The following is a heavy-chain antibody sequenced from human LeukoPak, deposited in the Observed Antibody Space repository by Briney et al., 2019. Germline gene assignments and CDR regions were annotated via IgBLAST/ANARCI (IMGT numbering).Heavy chain of an antibody. Sequence: SQTLSLTCAVSGGSISSGGYSWSWIRQPPGKGLEWIGYIYHSGSTYYNPSLKSRVTISVDTSKNQSSLKLSSVTAADTAVYYCAGRRGYWYGWGYYYYYYGMDVWGQGTTVTVSS. CDR3: AGRRGYWYGWGYYYYYYGMDV. CDR2: IYHSGST. D-gene: IGHD3-10*01. J-gene: IGHJ6*02. CDR1: GGSISSGGYS. V-gene: IGHV4-30-2*01.